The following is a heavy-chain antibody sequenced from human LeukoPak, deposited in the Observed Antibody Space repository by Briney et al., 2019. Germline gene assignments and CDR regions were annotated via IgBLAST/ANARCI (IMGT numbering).Heavy chain of an antibody. J-gene: IGHJ5*02. CDR3: ARLHQLLWFGELLHDWFDP. CDR2: IYPGDSDT. D-gene: IGHD3-10*01. CDR1: GCSFTSYW. V-gene: IGHV5-51*01. Sequence: GESLQISCKGSGCSFTSYWIGWVRQMPGKGLEWMGIIYPGDSDTRYSPSFQGQVTISADKSISPAYLQWSSLKASDTAMYYCARLHQLLWFGELLHDWFDPWGQGTLVTVSS.